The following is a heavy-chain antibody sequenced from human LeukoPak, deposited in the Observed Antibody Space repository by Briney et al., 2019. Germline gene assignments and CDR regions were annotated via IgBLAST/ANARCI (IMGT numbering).Heavy chain of an antibody. V-gene: IGHV3-23*01. D-gene: IGHD2-2*01. Sequence: GGSLRLSCAASGFTFSSYAMSWVRQAPGKGLEWVSSVSRFGDGTFYADSVRGRFTISRDNSKNTLYLQMNSLRADDTAVYYCAKDYAVGSLGSWGQGTLVTVSS. J-gene: IGHJ4*02. CDR2: VSRFGDGT. CDR1: GFTFSSYA. CDR3: AKDYAVGSLGS.